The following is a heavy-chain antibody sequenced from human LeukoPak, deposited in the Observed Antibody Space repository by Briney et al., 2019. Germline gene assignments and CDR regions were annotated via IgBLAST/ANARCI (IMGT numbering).Heavy chain of an antibody. V-gene: IGHV4-38-2*02. CDR3: ARGGYDLGGFDY. J-gene: IGHJ4*02. Sequence: PSETLSLTCTVSGYSISSGYYWGWIRQPPGKGLEWIGSIYHSGSTYYNPSLKSRVTISVDTSKNQFSLKLSSVTAADTAVYYCARGGYDLGGFDYWGQGTLVTVSS. D-gene: IGHD5-12*01. CDR1: GYSISSGYY. CDR2: IYHSGST.